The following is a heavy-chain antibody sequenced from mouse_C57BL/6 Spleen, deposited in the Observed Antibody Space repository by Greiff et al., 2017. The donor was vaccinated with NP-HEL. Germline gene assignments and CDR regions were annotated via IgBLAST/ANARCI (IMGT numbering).Heavy chain of an antibody. CDR1: GYTFTSYW. CDR2: IYPNSGST. D-gene: IGHD2-4*01. CDR3: AIRGYDYHVGNAMGD. V-gene: IGHV1-64*01. Sequence: QVQLQQPGAELVKPGASVKLSCKASGYTFTSYWMHWVKQRPGQGLEWIGMIYPNSGSTNYNEKLKSKATLTVDKSSSTAYMQLSSLTSEDSAVYYCAIRGYDYHVGNAMGDWGQGTSVTVSS. J-gene: IGHJ4*01.